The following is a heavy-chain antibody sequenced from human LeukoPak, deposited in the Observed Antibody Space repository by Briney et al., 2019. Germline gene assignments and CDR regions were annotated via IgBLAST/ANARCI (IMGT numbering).Heavy chain of an antibody. CDR2: IDNDGGTT. CDR3: AREYDIPLDY. CDR1: GFTFSSYW. D-gene: IGHD3-16*01. V-gene: IGHV3-74*01. Sequence: GGSLRLSCAASGFTFSSYWMHWVRQGPGKGLVWVSQIDNDGGTTRYADSVKGRFTISRDNAKNMLYLQMNSLRAEDTAIYYCAREYDIPLDYWGQGTLVTVSS. J-gene: IGHJ4*02.